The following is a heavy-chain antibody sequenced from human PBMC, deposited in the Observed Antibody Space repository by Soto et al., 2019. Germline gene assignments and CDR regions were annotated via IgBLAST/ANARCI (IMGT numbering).Heavy chain of an antibody. V-gene: IGHV3-7*01. CDR3: ARDGDGYPA. D-gene: IGHD1-1*01. CDR1: GFTFSRNW. J-gene: IGHJ5*02. CDR2: IKQDGSEK. Sequence: EVQLVESGGGLVQPGGSLTLSCAASGFTFSRNWMSWVRQAPGKGLEWVANIKQDGSEKYYADAVKGRFTLSRDNVENSLYLQTNSLRAEDTAVYYCARDGDGYPAWGQGTLVTVSS.